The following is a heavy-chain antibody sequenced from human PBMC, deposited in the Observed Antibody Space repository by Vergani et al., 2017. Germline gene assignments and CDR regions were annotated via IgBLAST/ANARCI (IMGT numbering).Heavy chain of an antibody. V-gene: IGHV1-2*02. CDR1: GYTFTGYY. D-gene: IGHD5-12*01. Sequence: QVQLVQSGAEVKKPGASVKVSCKASGYTFTGYYMHWVRQAPGQGLEWMGWINPNSGGKNYAQKFQGRVTMTRETSISTAYMELSRLRSDDTAVYYCARSPSVATLRFDYWGQGTLVTVSS. CDR2: INPNSGGK. CDR3: ARSPSVATLRFDY. J-gene: IGHJ4*02.